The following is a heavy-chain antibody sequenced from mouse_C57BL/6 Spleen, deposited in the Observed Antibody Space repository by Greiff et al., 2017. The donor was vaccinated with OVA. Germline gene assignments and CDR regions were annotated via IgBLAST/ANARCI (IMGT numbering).Heavy chain of an antibody. CDR2: IDPSDSYT. J-gene: IGHJ4*01. Sequence: QVQLKQSGAELVMPGASVKLSCKASGYTFTSYWMHWVKQRPGQGLEWIGEIDPSDSYTNYNQKFTGKSTLTVDKSSSTAYMQLSSLTSEDAAVYYSARGSNSPYAMDYWGKGTSVTVSA. V-gene: IGHV1-69*01. CDR1: GYTFTSYW. D-gene: IGHD2-5*01. CDR3: ARGSNSPYAMDY.